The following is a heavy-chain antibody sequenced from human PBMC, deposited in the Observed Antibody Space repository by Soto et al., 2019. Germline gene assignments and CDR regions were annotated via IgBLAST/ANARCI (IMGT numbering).Heavy chain of an antibody. J-gene: IGHJ4*02. CDR2: ISWNSGSI. V-gene: IGHV3-9*01. CDR1: GFTFDDYA. D-gene: IGHD6-19*01. CDR3: AKDKSGSGWLNYFDY. Sequence: SLRLSSVASGFTFDDYAIYWVLQASGKGLEWVSGISWNSGSIGYADSVKGRFTISRDNAKNSLYLQMNSLRAEDTALYYCAKDKSGSGWLNYFDYWGQGTLVTVSS.